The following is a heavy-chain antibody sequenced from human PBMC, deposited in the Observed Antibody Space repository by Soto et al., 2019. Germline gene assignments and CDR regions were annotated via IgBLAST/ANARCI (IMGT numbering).Heavy chain of an antibody. Sequence: SVKVSCKASGFTFTSSAVQWVRQARGQRLEWIGWIVVGSGNTNYAQKFQERVTITRDMSTSTAYMELSSLRSEDTAVYYCAAAGQGYSYGMDVWGQGTTVTASS. V-gene: IGHV1-58*01. D-gene: IGHD5-18*01. J-gene: IGHJ6*02. CDR2: IVVGSGNT. CDR3: AAAGQGYSYGMDV. CDR1: GFTFTSSA.